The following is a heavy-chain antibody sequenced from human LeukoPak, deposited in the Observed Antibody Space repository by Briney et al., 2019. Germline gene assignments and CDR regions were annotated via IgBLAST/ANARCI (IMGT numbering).Heavy chain of an antibody. CDR2: IYTSGST. J-gene: IGHJ4*02. Sequence: SETLSLTCTVSGGSISSGSYYWSWIRQPAGKGLEWIGRIYTSGSTNYNPSLKSRVTISVDTSKNQFSLKLSSVTAADTAVYYCAGGPLTTSGYWGQGTLVPSPQ. CDR3: AGGPLTTSGY. V-gene: IGHV4-61*02. D-gene: IGHD4-11*01. CDR1: GGSISSGSYY.